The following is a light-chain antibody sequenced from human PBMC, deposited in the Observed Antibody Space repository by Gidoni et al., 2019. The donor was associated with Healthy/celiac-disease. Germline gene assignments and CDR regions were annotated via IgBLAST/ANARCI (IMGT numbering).Light chain of an antibody. J-gene: IGKJ3*01. CDR2: AAS. Sequence: VLRMTQSPSLLSASTGDRVTIICRMIQGISSYLSWYQQKPGKAPELLIYAASTWQSGVPSRFSGSGSGTDFALTISCLQSEDFATYYCQQYYSFPVTFGPGTKVNIK. CDR3: QQYYSFPVT. V-gene: IGKV1D-8*01. CDR1: QGISSY.